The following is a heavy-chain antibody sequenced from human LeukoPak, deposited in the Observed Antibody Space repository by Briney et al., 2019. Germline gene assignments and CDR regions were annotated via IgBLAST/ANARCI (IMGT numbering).Heavy chain of an antibody. D-gene: IGHD1-14*01. Sequence: GGSLRLSCAASGFTFSNAWMGWVRQAPGKGLEWVGRIKSKTNGGTTDYAAAVKGRFTISRDDSKNTLYLQMNSLKTEDTAVYYCARGRRGWVYDYWGQGTLVTVSS. CDR3: ARGRRGWVYDY. CDR1: GFTFSNAW. CDR2: IKSKTNGGTT. J-gene: IGHJ4*02. V-gene: IGHV3-15*01.